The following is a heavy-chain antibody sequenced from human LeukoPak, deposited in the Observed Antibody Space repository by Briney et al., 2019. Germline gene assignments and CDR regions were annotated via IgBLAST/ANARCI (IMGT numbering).Heavy chain of an antibody. Sequence: GASVRVSCKASGYTFTGYYMHWVRQAPGQGLEWMGWINPNSGGTNYAQKFQGRVTMTRDTSISTAYMELSRLRSDDTAVYYCARDHIVATIGYYYMDVWGKGTTVTVSS. CDR1: GYTFTGYY. D-gene: IGHD5-12*01. CDR2: INPNSGGT. V-gene: IGHV1-2*02. CDR3: ARDHIVATIGYYYMDV. J-gene: IGHJ6*03.